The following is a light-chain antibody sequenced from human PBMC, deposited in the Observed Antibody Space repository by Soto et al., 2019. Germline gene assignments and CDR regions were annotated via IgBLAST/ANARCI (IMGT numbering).Light chain of an antibody. CDR3: QQYGSSPRT. Sequence: DIQMTQSPSTLSASLGSRVTITCRASQSVRSWLAWYQQKPGRSPKLLIYGASSRATGIPDRFSGSGSGTDFTLTISRLEPEDFAVYYCQQYGSSPRTFGQGTKV. V-gene: IGKV1-5*01. CDR1: QSVRSW. J-gene: IGKJ1*01. CDR2: GAS.